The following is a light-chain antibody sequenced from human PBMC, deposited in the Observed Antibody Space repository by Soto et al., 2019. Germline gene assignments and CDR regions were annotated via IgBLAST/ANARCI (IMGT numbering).Light chain of an antibody. CDR3: SSYTSSSTQV. Sequence: QSALTQPASVSGSPGQSITISCTGTSSDVGGYNNVSWYQQHPGKAPKLMIYDVSNRPAGVSNRFSGSKSGNTASLTISWLQAEDEADYYCSSYTSSSTQVFGTGTKLTVL. V-gene: IGLV2-14*01. CDR2: DVS. J-gene: IGLJ1*01. CDR1: SSDVGGYNN.